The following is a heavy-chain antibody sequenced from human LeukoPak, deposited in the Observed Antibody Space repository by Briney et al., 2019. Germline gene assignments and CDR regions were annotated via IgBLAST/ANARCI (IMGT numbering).Heavy chain of an antibody. CDR2: ISSTSGYI. V-gene: IGHV3-21*01. Sequence: GGSLRLSCAASGSTFSSFSMNWVRQAPGKGLEWVSSISSTSGYIYYGDSVKGRFTISRDNAKNSMYLEMNSLRVEDTAVYFCSRGFSSGGPCPERRYFDVWGRGTLVTVSS. D-gene: IGHD2-15*01. CDR3: SRGFSSGGPCPERRYFDV. CDR1: GSTFSSFS. J-gene: IGHJ2*01.